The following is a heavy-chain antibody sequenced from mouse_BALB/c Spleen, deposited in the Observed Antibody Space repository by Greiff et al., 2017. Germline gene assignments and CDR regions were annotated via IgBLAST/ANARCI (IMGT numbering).Heavy chain of an antibody. CDR2: VNPYNGGT. Sequence: EVQLQQSGPELVKPGASVKMSCKASGYTFTDYYMDWVKQSHGESFEWIGRVNPYNGGTSYNQKFKGKATLTVDKSSSTAYMELNSLTSEDSAVYYCARRDYYGSSWFAYWGQGTLVTVSA. D-gene: IGHD1-1*01. V-gene: IGHV1-19*01. CDR1: GYTFTDYY. J-gene: IGHJ3*01. CDR3: ARRDYYGSSWFAY.